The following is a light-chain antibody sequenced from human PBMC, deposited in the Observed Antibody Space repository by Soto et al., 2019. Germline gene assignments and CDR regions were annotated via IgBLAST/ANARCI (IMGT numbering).Light chain of an antibody. V-gene: IGLV2-11*01. CDR1: RSDVGGYNY. J-gene: IGLJ3*02. CDR2: DVS. CDR3: CSYAGSYSWV. Sequence: QSALTQPRSVSGSPGQSDTISCTGTRSDVGGYNYVSWYQQHPGKAPKLMIYDVSKRPSGVPDRFSGSKSGNTASLTISGLQAEDEADYYCCSYAGSYSWVFGGGTKLTVL.